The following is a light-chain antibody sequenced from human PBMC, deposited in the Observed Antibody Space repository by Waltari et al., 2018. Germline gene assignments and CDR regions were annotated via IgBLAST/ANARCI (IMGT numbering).Light chain of an antibody. CDR2: KAS. CDR3: QQYNSFPT. V-gene: IGKV1-5*03. J-gene: IGKJ1*01. CDR1: QSIITW. Sequence: DIQMTQSPSTLSVSVGDRVTITCRASQSIITWLAWYQQKPGKAPKVLIYKASNLQSGVPSRFSGSGSGTEFTLTISSLQPDDLGTYYCQQYNSFPTFGQGTKVEIK.